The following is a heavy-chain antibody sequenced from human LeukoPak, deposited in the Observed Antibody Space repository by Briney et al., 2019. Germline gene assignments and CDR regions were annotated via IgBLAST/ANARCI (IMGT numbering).Heavy chain of an antibody. V-gene: IGHV3-48*04. CDR3: ARAYKDRSLAGKKEFFQH. CDR2: ISGSSSTI. D-gene: IGHD6-19*01. Sequence: PGGSLRLSCAASGFTFSSYSMNWVRQAPGKGLEWGSYISGSSSTIYYADSVKGRFTISRDNANNFLCLQMNSLRAEDTALYYCARAYKDRSLAGKKEFFQHWGQGTLVTVSS. J-gene: IGHJ1*01. CDR1: GFTFSSYS.